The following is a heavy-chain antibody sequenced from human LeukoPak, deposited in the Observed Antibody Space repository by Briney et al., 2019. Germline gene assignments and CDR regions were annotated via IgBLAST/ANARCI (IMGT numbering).Heavy chain of an antibody. CDR1: GFTFSSYA. D-gene: IGHD3-10*01. CDR3: ARSYYGSGRILGY. CDR2: IYSGGST. V-gene: IGHV3-53*04. J-gene: IGHJ4*02. Sequence: PGGSLRLSCAASGFTFSSYAMSWVRQAPGKGLEWVSVIYSGGSTYYADSVKGRFTISRHNSKNTLYLQMNSLRAEDTAVYYCARSYYGSGRILGYWGQGTLVTVSS.